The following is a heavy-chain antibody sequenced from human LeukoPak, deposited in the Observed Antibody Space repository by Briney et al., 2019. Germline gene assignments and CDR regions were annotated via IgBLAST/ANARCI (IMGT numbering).Heavy chain of an antibody. D-gene: IGHD6-19*01. V-gene: IGHV3-7*01. J-gene: IGHJ3*02. CDR2: IKQDGGEK. CDR1: GFTFSSDW. CDR3: ATSQTTSGRYGNAFDI. Sequence: GGSLRPSYAPSGFTFSSDWMSWVRQAPGKGRGWVANIKQDGGEKYYVDSVKGRFTISRDNAKNSLYLQMNSLRAEDTAVYYCATSQTTSGRYGNAFDIWGQGTMVTVSS.